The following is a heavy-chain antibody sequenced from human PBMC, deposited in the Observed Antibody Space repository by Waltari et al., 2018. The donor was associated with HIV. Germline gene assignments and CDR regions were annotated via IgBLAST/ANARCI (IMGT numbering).Heavy chain of an antibody. D-gene: IGHD5-18*01. CDR3: ARGWDTARVAGDYFGMDV. CDR1: GGSLGLGPYY. V-gene: IGHV4-31*03. Sequence: QVQLQESGPGLVRPPQTLSLTCPVSGGSLGLGPYYWSWTRQHPGKGLEWIGYIYDSGYTFYNPTLKSRVAMSVETSKNQFSLRLNSVTAADTAVYYCARGWDTARVAGDYFGMDVWGQGTTVTVSS. J-gene: IGHJ6*02. CDR2: IYDSGYT.